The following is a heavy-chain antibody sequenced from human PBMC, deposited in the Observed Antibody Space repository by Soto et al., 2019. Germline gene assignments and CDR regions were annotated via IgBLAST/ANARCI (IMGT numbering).Heavy chain of an antibody. V-gene: IGHV1-2*02. Sequence: ASVKVSCKASGYTFTGHYTHWVRQAPEQGPEWMGEIGPESGATRYAQKFQGRVTMTRDMSITTVYMELNNLSPDDTAVYYCGRGRSGQIVVFYWGQGTPVNV. CDR3: GRGRSGQIVVFY. CDR1: GYTFTGHY. D-gene: IGHD5-12*01. CDR2: IGPESGAT. J-gene: IGHJ4*02.